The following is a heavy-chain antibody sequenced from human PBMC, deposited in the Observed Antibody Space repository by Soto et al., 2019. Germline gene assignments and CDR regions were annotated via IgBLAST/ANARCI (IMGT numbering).Heavy chain of an antibody. CDR1: GGSISSSTYY. CDR2: FFIGGNT. Sequence: PSETLSLTCTVSGGSISSSTYYWGWMRQPPGKGLEWIASFFIGGNTYYNPSLKSRVTISVDTSKNQFSLKPSSVTAADTAVYFGAGRHGLDIGAYYWGKGILVTVSS. J-gene: IGHJ4*02. V-gene: IGHV4-39*01. D-gene: IGHD3-10*01. CDR3: AGRHGLDIGAYY.